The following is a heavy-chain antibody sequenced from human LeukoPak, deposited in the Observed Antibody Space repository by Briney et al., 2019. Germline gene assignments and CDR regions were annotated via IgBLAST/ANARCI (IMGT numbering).Heavy chain of an antibody. V-gene: IGHV4-59*01. J-gene: IGHJ4*02. CDR3: AGYKLTGDDY. CDR2: IYYSGST. CDR1: GGSISSYY. Sequence: SETLSLTYTVSGGSISSYYWSWIRQPPGKGLEWIGYIYYSGSTNYNPSLKSRVTISVDTSKNQFSLKLSSVTAADTAVYYCAGYKLTGDDYWGQGTLVTVSS. D-gene: IGHD7-27*01.